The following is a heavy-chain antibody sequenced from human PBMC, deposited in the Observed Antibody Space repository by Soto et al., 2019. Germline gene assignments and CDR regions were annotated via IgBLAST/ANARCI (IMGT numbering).Heavy chain of an antibody. Sequence: PGGSLRLSCAASGYTFSDYYMSWIRQAPGKGLEWISYIDTSGTKIYYADSVKGRFTITRDNAKNSLYLEMNSLRAEDTAVYYCATDRFCASSGPVDPWVKGTLVTVPT. D-gene: IGHD6-25*01. J-gene: IGHJ5*02. CDR3: ATDRFCASSGPVDP. CDR2: IDTSGTKI. V-gene: IGHV3-11*01. CDR1: GYTFSDYY.